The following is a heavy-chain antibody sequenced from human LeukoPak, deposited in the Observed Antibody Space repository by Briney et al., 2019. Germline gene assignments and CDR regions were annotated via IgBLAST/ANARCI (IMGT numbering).Heavy chain of an antibody. V-gene: IGHV3-66*01. D-gene: IGHD1-26*01. CDR1: GFTVSSNY. CDR2: IYSGGST. Sequence: GGSLRLSCAASGFTVSSNYMSWVRQAPGKGLEWVSVIYSGGSTYYADSVKGGFTISRDNSKNTLYLQMNSLRAEDTAVYYCARGAGAGYYYYYGMDVWGQGTTVTVSS. J-gene: IGHJ6*02. CDR3: ARGAGAGYYYYYGMDV.